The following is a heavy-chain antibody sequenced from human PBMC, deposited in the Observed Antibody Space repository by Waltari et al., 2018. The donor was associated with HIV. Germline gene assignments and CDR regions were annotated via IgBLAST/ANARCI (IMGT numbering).Heavy chain of an antibody. CDR3: ASIAYCGGDCYPRGMDV. V-gene: IGHV3-66*01. CDR1: GFTVSSNY. D-gene: IGHD2-21*02. Sequence: EVQLVESGGGLVQPGGSLRLSCAASGFTVSSNYMSWVRQAPGKGLELVSVIYSGGSTYSADSVKGRFTISRDNSKNTLYLQMNSLRAEDTAVYYCASIAYCGGDCYPRGMDVWGQGTTVTVAS. CDR2: IYSGGST. J-gene: IGHJ6*02.